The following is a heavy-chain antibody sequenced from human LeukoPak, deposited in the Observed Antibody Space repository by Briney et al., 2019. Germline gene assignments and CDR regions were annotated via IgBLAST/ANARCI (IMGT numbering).Heavy chain of an antibody. J-gene: IGHJ4*02. CDR1: GFTFSSYS. CDR3: ARDLTRYFDY. V-gene: IGHV3-21*01. Sequence: GGSLRLSCAASGFTFSSYSMNWVRQAPGKGLEWVSSISSSSSYIYYADSVRGRFTISRDNAKNSLYLQMNSLRAEDTAVYYCARDLTRYFDYWGQGTLVTVSS. CDR2: ISSSSSYI. D-gene: IGHD1-14*01.